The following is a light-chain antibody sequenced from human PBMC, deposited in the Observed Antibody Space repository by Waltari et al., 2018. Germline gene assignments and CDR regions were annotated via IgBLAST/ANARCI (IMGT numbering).Light chain of an antibody. Sequence: DIQMTQSPSSLSASIGDRVILTCRASQNINNNLNWYQQKSGKAPKILSFGGSNLQSGVPSRFSGSGSGTEFTLAIHSLQPEDAASYYCQQSYSMSWTFGQGTKVEIK. CDR1: QNINNN. V-gene: IGKV1-39*01. J-gene: IGKJ1*01. CDR2: GGS. CDR3: QQSYSMSWT.